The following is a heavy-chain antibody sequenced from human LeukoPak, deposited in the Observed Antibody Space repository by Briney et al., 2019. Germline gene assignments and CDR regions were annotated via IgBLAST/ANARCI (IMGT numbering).Heavy chain of an antibody. CDR3: VRDLTSGARFDF. D-gene: IGHD3-9*01. Sequence: GGSLRLSCAASGFTFSNYGMNWVRQTPGKGMEWVAIISSDGNTQSYADPLKGRFTISRDNFRDTVFLELTTLRPEDTGLYYCVRDLTSGARFDFWGPGTLVTVSS. CDR2: ISSDGNTQ. J-gene: IGHJ4*01. V-gene: IGHV3-30*03. CDR1: GFTFSNYG.